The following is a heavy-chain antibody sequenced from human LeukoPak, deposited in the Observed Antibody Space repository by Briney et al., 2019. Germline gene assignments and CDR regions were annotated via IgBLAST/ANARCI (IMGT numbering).Heavy chain of an antibody. V-gene: IGHV1-2*02. CDR2: INPNSGGT. CDR1: GYTFTGYY. D-gene: IGHD5-18*01. CDR3: ARVKDRGAAMAHFDY. Sequence: ASVKVSCKASGYTFTGYYMHWVRQAPGQGLEWMGWINPNSGGTNYAQKFQGRVTVTRDTSISTAYMELSRLRSDDTAVYYCARVKDRGAAMAHFDYWGQGTLVTVSS. J-gene: IGHJ4*02.